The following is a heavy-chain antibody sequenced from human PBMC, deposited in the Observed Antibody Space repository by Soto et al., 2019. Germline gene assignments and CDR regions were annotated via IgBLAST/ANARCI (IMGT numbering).Heavy chain of an antibody. V-gene: IGHV1-46*01. CDR1: GYTFTSYH. CDR2: INPSGGAT. Sequence: ASVKVSCKPSGYTFTSYHMHWVRQAPGQGLEWVGIINPSGGATKYAQKFQGRVTMTRDTSTSTVYMELSTLTSEDTAVYYCVRELSGGYFDYWGQGTLVTVSS. J-gene: IGHJ4*02. D-gene: IGHD7-27*01. CDR3: VRELSGGYFDY.